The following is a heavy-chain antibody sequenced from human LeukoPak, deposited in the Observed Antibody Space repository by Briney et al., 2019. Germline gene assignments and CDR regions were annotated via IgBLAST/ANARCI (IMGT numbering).Heavy chain of an antibody. D-gene: IGHD6-13*01. V-gene: IGHV4-4*02. J-gene: IGHJ4*02. CDR2: IYHSGST. CDR3: ARDPIAAAGGDY. Sequence: GPLRLSCAASGFTFSSYAMSWVRQPPGKGLEWIGEIYHSGSTNYNPSLKSRVTISVDKSKNQFSLKLSSVTAADTAVYYCARDPIAAAGGDYWGQGTLVTVSS. CDR1: GFTFSSYAM.